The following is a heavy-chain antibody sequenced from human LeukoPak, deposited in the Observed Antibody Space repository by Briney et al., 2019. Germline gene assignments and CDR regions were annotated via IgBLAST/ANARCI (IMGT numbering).Heavy chain of an antibody. CDR3: ARVVASMIVEYYFDY. V-gene: IGHV3-53*04. J-gene: IGHJ4*02. Sequence: QSGGSVRLSCAASGFTVSSNYMSWGRQAPGKGLEWVSVIYSGGSTYYADSVKGRFTISRHNSKNTLYLQMNSLRAEDTAVYYCARVVASMIVEYYFDYWGQGTLVTVSS. D-gene: IGHD3-22*01. CDR2: IYSGGST. CDR1: GFTVSSNY.